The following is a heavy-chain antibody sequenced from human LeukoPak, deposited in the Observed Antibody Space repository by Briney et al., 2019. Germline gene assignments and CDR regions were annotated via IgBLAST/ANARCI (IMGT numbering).Heavy chain of an antibody. CDR2: ISSSSSYI. D-gene: IGHD3-3*01. Sequence: GGSLRLSCAASGFTFSSYSMNWVRQAPGKGLEWVSSISSSSSYIYYADSVKGRFTISRDNAKNSLYLQMNSLRAEDTAVYYCARDVLRFLEWLSEPPTPSYYYMDVWGKGTTVTVSS. CDR1: GFTFSSYS. J-gene: IGHJ6*03. V-gene: IGHV3-21*01. CDR3: ARDVLRFLEWLSEPPTPSYYYMDV.